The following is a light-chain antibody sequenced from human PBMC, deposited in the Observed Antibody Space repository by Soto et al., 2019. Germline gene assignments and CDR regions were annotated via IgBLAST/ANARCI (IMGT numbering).Light chain of an antibody. CDR1: SSDVGNYKF. Sequence: QSALTQPASVSGSPGQSITISCTGSSSDVGNYKFVSWYQQYPGNAPKVMLYEVSKRPSGVSYRFSGSQSGNTASLTISGLQAEDEADYYCCSYAGSYSSYFFGTGTKLTVL. CDR3: CSYAGSYSSYF. V-gene: IGLV2-23*02. J-gene: IGLJ1*01. CDR2: EVS.